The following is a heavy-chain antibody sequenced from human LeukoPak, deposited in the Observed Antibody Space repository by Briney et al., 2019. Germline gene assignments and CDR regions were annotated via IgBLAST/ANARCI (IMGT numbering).Heavy chain of an antibody. D-gene: IGHD6-6*01. CDR1: GDSVSINSAA. Sequence: SQTLSLTCAISGDSVSINSAAWNWIRQSPSRGLEWLGRTYYRSKWYNDYAVSVKSRITINPDTSKNQFSLQLNSVTPEDTAVYYCARALTFLAARVLYYMDVWGKGTTVTVSS. V-gene: IGHV6-1*01. J-gene: IGHJ6*03. CDR3: ARALTFLAARVLYYMDV. CDR2: TYYRSKWYN.